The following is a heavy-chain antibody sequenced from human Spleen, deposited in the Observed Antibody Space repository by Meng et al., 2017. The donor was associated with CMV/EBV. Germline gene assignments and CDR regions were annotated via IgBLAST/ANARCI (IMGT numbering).Heavy chain of an antibody. CDR1: GGSISSYY. CDR3: ASGRPDCSSTSCYLGGSYYGMDV. J-gene: IGHJ6*02. V-gene: IGHV4-59*12. CDR2: IYYSGST. Sequence: GSLRLSCTASGGSISSYYWSWIRQPPGKGLEYIGYIYYSGSTNYNPSLKSRVTISVDTSKNQFSLKLSSVTAADTAVYYCASGRPDCSSTSCYLGGSYYGMDVWGQGTTVTVSS. D-gene: IGHD2-2*01.